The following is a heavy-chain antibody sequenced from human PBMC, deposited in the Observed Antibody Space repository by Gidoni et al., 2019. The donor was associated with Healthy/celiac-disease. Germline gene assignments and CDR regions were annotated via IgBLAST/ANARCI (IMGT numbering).Heavy chain of an antibody. Sequence: QLQLQESGPGLVKPSETLSLTCTVSGGSISSSSYYWGWIRQPPGKGLEWIGSIYYSGRTYYNPSLKSRVTISVDTSKNQFSLKLSSVTAADTAVYYCARHHRSGSYYYFDYWGQGTLVTVSS. CDR3: ARHHRSGSYYYFDY. J-gene: IGHJ4*02. V-gene: IGHV4-39*01. D-gene: IGHD1-26*01. CDR1: GGSISSSSYY. CDR2: IYYSGRT.